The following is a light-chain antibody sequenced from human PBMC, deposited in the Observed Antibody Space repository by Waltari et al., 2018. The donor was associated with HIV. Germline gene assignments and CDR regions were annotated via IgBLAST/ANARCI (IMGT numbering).Light chain of an antibody. V-gene: IGLV1-47*01. J-gene: IGLJ1*01. Sequence: QSVLTQPPSASGTPGQRVTISCSGSRSNIGSNYVYWYQQLPGTAPKLLIYRKNERPSGVPDRFSGSKSGTSASLAISGLRSEEEADYYCAAWDDTLSGPDFGTGTKVTVL. CDR2: RKN. CDR1: RSNIGSNY. CDR3: AAWDDTLSGPD.